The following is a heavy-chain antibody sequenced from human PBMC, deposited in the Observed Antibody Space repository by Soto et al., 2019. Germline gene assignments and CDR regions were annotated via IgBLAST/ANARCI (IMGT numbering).Heavy chain of an antibody. CDR2: INAGNGNT. CDR1: GYTFTSYA. D-gene: IGHD6-13*01. Sequence: ASVKVACKASGYTFTSYAMHWVLQAPGERLEWMGWINAGNGNTKYSQKFQGRVTITRDTSASTAYMELSSLRSDDTAVYYCARDLAAADYWGQGTLVTVSS. V-gene: IGHV1-3*01. J-gene: IGHJ4*02. CDR3: ARDLAAADY.